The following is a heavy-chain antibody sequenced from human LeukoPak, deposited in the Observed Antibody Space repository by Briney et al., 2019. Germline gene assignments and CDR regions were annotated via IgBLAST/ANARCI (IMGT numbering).Heavy chain of an antibody. CDR1: GYNFIPYW. D-gene: IGHD6-19*01. Sequence: GESLEISCKASGYNFIPYWIGWVRQMPGKGLEWMGIIYPGDSDTRYSPSFQGQVTISADKSISTAYLQWSSLKASDTAMYYCARRSQWRDAFDIWGQGTMVTVSS. J-gene: IGHJ3*02. CDR3: ARRSQWRDAFDI. V-gene: IGHV5-51*01. CDR2: IYPGDSDT.